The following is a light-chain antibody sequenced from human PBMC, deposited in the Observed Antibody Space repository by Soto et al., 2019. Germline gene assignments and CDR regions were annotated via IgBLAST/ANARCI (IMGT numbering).Light chain of an antibody. CDR2: AAT. J-gene: IGKJ5*01. Sequence: IQLTQSPSSLSASVGDRVTITCRASQGISSFLAWYHQKPGKAPKLLINAATTLQSGVPSRFSGSGSGTDFTLTISSLQPEDLGTYYCQQLNDYPITFGQGTRLEI. CDR3: QQLNDYPIT. CDR1: QGISSF. V-gene: IGKV1-9*01.